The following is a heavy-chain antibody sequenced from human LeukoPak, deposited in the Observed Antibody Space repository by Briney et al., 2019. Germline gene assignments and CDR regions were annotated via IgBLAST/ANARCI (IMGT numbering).Heavy chain of an antibody. CDR3: ARDYADYVGYFFFDY. CDR2: IRVGGETT. CDR1: GFTFNNYA. Sequence: PGGSLRLSCAASGFTFNNYAMNWVRQAPGKGLELVSSIRVGGETTYYADSAKGRFTISRDNSQNTLYLQMNSLRAEDTAVYYCARDYADYVGYFFFDYWGQGTLVTVSS. V-gene: IGHV3-23*01. J-gene: IGHJ4*02. D-gene: IGHD4-17*01.